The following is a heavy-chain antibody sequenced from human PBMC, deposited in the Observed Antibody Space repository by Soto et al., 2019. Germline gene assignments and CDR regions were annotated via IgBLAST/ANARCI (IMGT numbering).Heavy chain of an antibody. D-gene: IGHD6-19*01. CDR3: ARHGSGWLINDY. J-gene: IGHJ4*02. CDR1: GGSISSSSYY. Sequence: QLQLQESGPGLVKPSETLSLTCTVSGGSISSSSYYWGWIRQPPGKGLEWIGSIYYSGSTYYNPSLKSRVTISVDTSKNQFSLKLSSVTAADTAVYYCARHGSGWLINDYWGQGTLVTVSS. CDR2: IYYSGST. V-gene: IGHV4-39*01.